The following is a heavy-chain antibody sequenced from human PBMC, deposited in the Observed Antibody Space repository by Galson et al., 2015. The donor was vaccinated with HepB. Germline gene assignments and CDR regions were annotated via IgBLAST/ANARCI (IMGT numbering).Heavy chain of an antibody. J-gene: IGHJ3*02. CDR1: GGTFSSYA. Sequence: SVKVSCKASGGTFSSYAISWVRQAPGQGLEWMGGIIPIFGTANYAQKFQGRVTITADESTSTAYMELSSLRSEDTAVYYCARGGPSTTVTLDDAFDIWGQGTMVTVSS. D-gene: IGHD4-17*01. CDR3: ARGGPSTTVTLDDAFDI. CDR2: IIPIFGTA. V-gene: IGHV1-69*13.